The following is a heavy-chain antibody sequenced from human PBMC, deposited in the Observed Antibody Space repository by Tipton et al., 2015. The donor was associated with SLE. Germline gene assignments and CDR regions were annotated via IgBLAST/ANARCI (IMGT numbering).Heavy chain of an antibody. CDR2: IYNSGNT. J-gene: IGHJ4*02. V-gene: IGHV4-59*11. Sequence: TLFLTCTVSGGSISSHYWSWIRQPPGKGQEWIGNIYNSGNTNYNPSLKSRFTISGDASQNQFSLRLSSVTAADTAIYFCAKLSSLHSSWYSFDYWGQGTLVTVSS. D-gene: IGHD6-13*01. CDR1: GGSISSHY. CDR3: AKLSSLHSSWYSFDY.